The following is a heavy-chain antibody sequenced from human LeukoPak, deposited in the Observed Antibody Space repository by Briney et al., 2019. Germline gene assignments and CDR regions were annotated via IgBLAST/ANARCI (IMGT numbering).Heavy chain of an antibody. J-gene: IGHJ3*01. CDR2: MNPNSGNT. CDR1: GYTFTNYN. CDR3: ALYSGSYSLSGAFDF. D-gene: IGHD1-26*01. Sequence: GASVKVSCTASGYTFTNYNIDWVRQAPGQGLEWMGWMNPNSGNTGYAQKFQGRVTMARNTSISTAYMELSSLRSEDTAVYYCALYSGSYSLSGAFDFWGQGTMVTVSS. V-gene: IGHV1-8*01.